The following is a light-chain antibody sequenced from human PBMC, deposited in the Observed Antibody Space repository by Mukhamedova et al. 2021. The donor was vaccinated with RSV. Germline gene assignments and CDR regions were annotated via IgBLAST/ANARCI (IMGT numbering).Light chain of an antibody. Sequence: WYQRRVHGQAPKLLIYAASNLQSGVPSRFSGSGSGTDFTLTISSLQPEDFATYYCQQANSFPLTFGGGTKVEIK. J-gene: IGKJ4*01. CDR2: AAS. CDR3: QQANSFPLT. V-gene: IGKV1-12*01.